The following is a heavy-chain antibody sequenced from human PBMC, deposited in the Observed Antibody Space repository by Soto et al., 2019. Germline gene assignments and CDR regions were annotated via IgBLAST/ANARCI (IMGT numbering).Heavy chain of an antibody. Sequence: QVQLVQSGAEVKKPGASVKVSCKASGYTFTSYGISWVQQAPGQGLEWMGWISAYNGNTNYAQKLQGRVTMTTDTSTSTAYMELRSLRSDDTAVYYCARDRIWGWPYYYYYGMDVWGQGTTVTVSS. CDR2: ISAYNGNT. J-gene: IGHJ6*02. CDR3: ARDRIWGWPYYYYYGMDV. CDR1: GYTFTSYG. V-gene: IGHV1-18*01. D-gene: IGHD3-16*01.